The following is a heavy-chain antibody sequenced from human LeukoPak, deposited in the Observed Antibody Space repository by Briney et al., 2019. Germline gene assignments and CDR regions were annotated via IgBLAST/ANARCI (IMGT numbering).Heavy chain of an antibody. CDR2: ISSSSSYI. CDR1: GFTFSSYS. CDR3: ARDRGEDYYASGNYLRAFDI. D-gene: IGHD3-10*01. J-gene: IGHJ3*02. V-gene: IGHV3-21*01. Sequence: PGGSLRLSCAASGFTFSSYSMNWVRQAPGKGLEWVSSISSSSSYIFYADSVKGRFTISRDNAKKSLSLQMNSLRAEDTAVYYCARDRGEDYYASGNYLRAFDIWGQGTMVTVSS.